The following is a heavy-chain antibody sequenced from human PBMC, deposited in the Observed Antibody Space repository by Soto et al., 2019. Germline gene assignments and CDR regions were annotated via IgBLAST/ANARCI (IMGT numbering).Heavy chain of an antibody. CDR1: GGSISNGGYY. CDR2: IYFSGST. D-gene: IGHD6-13*01. CDR3: ATDSHSQQPTHCWGGGYMDV. J-gene: IGHJ6*03. Sequence: QLQLQESGPGLVKPSQTLSLTCAVSGGSISNGGYYWSWIRQHPGKGLEWIGSIYFSGSTYYNPSLESRVTISAATTKNQFSLKLSSVTAADTAVYYCATDSHSQQPTHCWGGGYMDVWGKGTMVTVSS. V-gene: IGHV4-31*11.